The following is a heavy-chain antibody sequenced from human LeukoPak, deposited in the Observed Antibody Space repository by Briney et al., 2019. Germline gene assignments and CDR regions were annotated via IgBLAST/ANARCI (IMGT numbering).Heavy chain of an antibody. V-gene: IGHV3-23*01. CDR1: GFTFSSYA. J-gene: IGHJ4*02. D-gene: IGHD2-2*01. CDR3: VKGSSSSRPYYFDY. CDR2: INSSGGST. Sequence: AGFLRLSCAASGFTFSSYAMSWVRQAPGKGLEWVSAINSSGGSTYHADSVKGRFTISRDNSKNTLYLQMNSLRDEDTAVYYCVKGSSSSRPYYFDYWGQGTLVTVS.